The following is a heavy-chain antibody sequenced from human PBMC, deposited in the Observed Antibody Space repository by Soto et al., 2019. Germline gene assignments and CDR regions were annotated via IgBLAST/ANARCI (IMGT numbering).Heavy chain of an antibody. J-gene: IGHJ4*02. CDR1: GGTFNSHA. CDR3: ARETPQGGYFGDFQQ. V-gene: IGHV1-69*01. CDR2: IITMFGTA. Sequence: QVQLVQSGAEVKKPGSSVRVSCKASGGTFNSHAINWVRQAPGQGLEGMGAIITMFGTAKYAQRIQGRVTLTTDDSTRTANMDLTSLTSEDTAVYHCARETPQGGYFGDFQQWGQRTLVIVSS. D-gene: IGHD3-22*01.